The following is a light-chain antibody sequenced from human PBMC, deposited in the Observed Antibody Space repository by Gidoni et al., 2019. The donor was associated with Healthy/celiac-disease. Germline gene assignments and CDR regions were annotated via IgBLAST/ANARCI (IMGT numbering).Light chain of an antibody. CDR3: QQYDNLPLT. J-gene: IGKJ4*01. V-gene: IGKV1-33*01. CDR2: DAS. Sequence: DTQITHSPSSLSASVGDRVTITCQASQYISNYLNWYQQKPGKAPKLLIYDASNLETGVPSRFSGSGSGTDFTFTISSLQPEDIATYYCQQYDNLPLTFGGGTKVEIK. CDR1: QYISNY.